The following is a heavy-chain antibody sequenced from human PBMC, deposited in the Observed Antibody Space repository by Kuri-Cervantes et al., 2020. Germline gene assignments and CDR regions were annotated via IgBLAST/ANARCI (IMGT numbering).Heavy chain of an antibody. V-gene: IGHV3-15*01. D-gene: IGHD7-27*01. CDR2: IKSKTDGGTT. CDR1: GFTFSNAW. J-gene: IGHJ3*02. CDR3: ARDQSNWGSLSAFDI. Sequence: GESLKISCAASGFTFSNAWMSWVRQAPGKGLEWVGRIKSKTDGGTTDYAAPVKGRFTISRDDSKNTLYLQMNSLKTEDTAVYYCARDQSNWGSLSAFDIWGQGTMVTVSS.